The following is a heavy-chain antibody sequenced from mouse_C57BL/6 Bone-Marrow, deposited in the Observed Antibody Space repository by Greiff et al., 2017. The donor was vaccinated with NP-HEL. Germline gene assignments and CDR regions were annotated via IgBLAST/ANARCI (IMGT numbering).Heavy chain of an antibody. V-gene: IGHV1-7*01. J-gene: IGHJ3*01. CDR3: ARFEDRITTVEGFAY. CDR1: GYTFTSYW. Sequence: VQGVESGAELAKPGASVKLSCKASGYTFTSYWMHWVKQRPGQGLEWIGYINPSSGYTKYNQKFKDKATLTADKSSSTAYMQLSSLTYEDSAVYYCARFEDRITTVEGFAYWGQGTLVTVSA. CDR2: INPSSGYT. D-gene: IGHD1-1*01.